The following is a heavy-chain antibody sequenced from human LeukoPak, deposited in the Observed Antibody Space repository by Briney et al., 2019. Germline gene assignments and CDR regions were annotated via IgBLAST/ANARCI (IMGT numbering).Heavy chain of an antibody. Sequence: SETLSLTCTVSGGSISTYFWSWIRQPPGEGLEWIRNIYYSGSTNYNPSLESRVTISVDTSKNQFSLKLSSVTAADTAVYYCARTGSTVTMLYPFDHWGQGTLVTVSS. CDR2: IYYSGST. CDR1: GGSISTYF. CDR3: ARTGSTVTMLYPFDH. D-gene: IGHD4-17*01. V-gene: IGHV4-59*01. J-gene: IGHJ4*02.